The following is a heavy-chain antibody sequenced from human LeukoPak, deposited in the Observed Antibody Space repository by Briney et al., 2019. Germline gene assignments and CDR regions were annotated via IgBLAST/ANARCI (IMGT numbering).Heavy chain of an antibody. Sequence: SETLSLTCAVYGGSFSGYYWSWIRQPPGKGLEWIGEINHSGGTNYNPSLKSRVTISVDTSKNQFSLKLSSVTAADTAVYYCARDPYYGSGSYYWFDPWGQGTLVTVSS. J-gene: IGHJ5*02. D-gene: IGHD3-10*01. CDR3: ARDPYYGSGSYYWFDP. CDR2: INHSGGT. CDR1: GGSFSGYY. V-gene: IGHV4-34*01.